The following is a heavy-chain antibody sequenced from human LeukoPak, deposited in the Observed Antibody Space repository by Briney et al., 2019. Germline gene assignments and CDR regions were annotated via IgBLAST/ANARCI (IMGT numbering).Heavy chain of an antibody. CDR1: GGSFSGYY. V-gene: IGHV4-34*01. CDR2: INHSGST. CDR3: ARQGRYSSSWSNWFDP. J-gene: IGHJ5*02. D-gene: IGHD6-13*01. Sequence: PSETLSLTCAVYGGSFSGYYWSWNRQPPGKGLEWIGEINHSGSTNYNPSLKSRVTISVDTSKNQFSLKLSSVTAADTAVYYCARQGRYSSSWSNWFDPWGQGTLVTVSS.